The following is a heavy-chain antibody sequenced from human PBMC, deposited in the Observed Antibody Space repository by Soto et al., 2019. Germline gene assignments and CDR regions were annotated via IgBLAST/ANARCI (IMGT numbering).Heavy chain of an antibody. CDR2: FDPEDGET. CDR1: GYTLTESS. D-gene: IGHD3-9*01. J-gene: IGHJ4*02. CDR3: ATTNTYDILTGYYIFDY. Sequence: ASVKVSCKVSGYTLTESSMHWVRQAPGKGLEWMGGFDPEDGETIYAQKFQGRVTMTEDTSTDTAYMELSSLRSEDTAVYYCATTNTYDILTGYYIFDYWGQGTLVTVSS. V-gene: IGHV1-24*01.